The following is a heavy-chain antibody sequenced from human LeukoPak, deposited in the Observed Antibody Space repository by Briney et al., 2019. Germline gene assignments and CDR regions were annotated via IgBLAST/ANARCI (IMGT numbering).Heavy chain of an antibody. CDR2: ISSSSSTI. CDR3: ARDSYYDSSGYPSEYGMDV. J-gene: IGHJ6*02. CDR1: GFTVSSNY. Sequence: GGSLRLSCAASGFTVSSNYMSWVRQAPGKGLEWVSYISSSSSTIYYADSVKGRFTISRDNAKNSLYLQMNSLRAEDTAVYYCARDSYYDSSGYPSEYGMDVWGQGTTVTVSS. D-gene: IGHD3-22*01. V-gene: IGHV3-48*01.